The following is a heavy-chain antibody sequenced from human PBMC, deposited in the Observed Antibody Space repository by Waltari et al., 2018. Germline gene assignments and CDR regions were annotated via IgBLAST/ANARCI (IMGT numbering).Heavy chain of an antibody. CDR1: GFTFRNYE. CDR2: ISSGASTI. D-gene: IGHD1-26*01. CDR3: ARGEGGANEY. J-gene: IGHJ4*01. V-gene: IGHV3-48*03. Sequence: EVQLVESGGGLVQPGGSVRLLCAASGFTFRNYEMNWVRQAPGKGLEWVSYISSGASTIFYADSVKGRFTISRDNAKNSVYLEMNSLRADDTAIYYCARGEGGANEYWGQGTLVTVSS.